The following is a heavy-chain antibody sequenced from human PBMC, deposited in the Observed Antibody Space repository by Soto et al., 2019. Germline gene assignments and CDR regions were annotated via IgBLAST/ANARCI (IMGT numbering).Heavy chain of an antibody. Sequence: EVQLVESGGGLVQPGGSLRLSCAASGFTFSSYSMNWVRQAPGKGLEWLSYISSSSSTIYYADSVKGRFTISRDNAKNSLYLQRTRLIDEDTVVYYCAGGYCRGGSCYSGDAFDIWGQGTMVTVSS. D-gene: IGHD2-15*01. CDR2: ISSSSSTI. CDR1: GFTFSSYS. CDR3: AGGYCRGGSCYSGDAFDI. J-gene: IGHJ3*02. V-gene: IGHV3-48*02.